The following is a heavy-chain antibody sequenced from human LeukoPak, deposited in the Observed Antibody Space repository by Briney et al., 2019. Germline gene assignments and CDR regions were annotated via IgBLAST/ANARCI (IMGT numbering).Heavy chain of an antibody. D-gene: IGHD3-22*01. V-gene: IGHV4-30-4*01. CDR1: GGSISSTNYY. CDR3: ARDLSYDSSGYYSYYYGMDV. J-gene: IGHJ6*02. CDR2: IYYSGST. Sequence: SETLSLTCPVSGGSISSTNYYWSWIRQPPGKGLEWIGYIYYSGSTYYNPSLKSRVTISVDTSKSQFSLKLSSVTAADTAVYYCARDLSYDSSGYYSYYYGMDVWGQGTTVTVSS.